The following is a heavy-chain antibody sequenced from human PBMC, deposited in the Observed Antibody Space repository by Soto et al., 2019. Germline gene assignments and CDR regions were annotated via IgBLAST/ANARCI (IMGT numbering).Heavy chain of an antibody. CDR1: GATFRTLA. J-gene: IGHJ4*02. CDR3: ARAPYEDYAVPEPNYFDS. V-gene: IGHV1-69*01. CDR2: IIPIFGRP. D-gene: IGHD4-17*01. Sequence: QVQLVQSGTEVKKPGSSVKVSCKASGATFRTLAVSWVRQAPGQGPEWMGGIIPIFGRPVYAQKFQGRVTITADESTSIVYMELSSLSSEDTAVYYCARAPYEDYAVPEPNYFDSWGQGTLVTVSS.